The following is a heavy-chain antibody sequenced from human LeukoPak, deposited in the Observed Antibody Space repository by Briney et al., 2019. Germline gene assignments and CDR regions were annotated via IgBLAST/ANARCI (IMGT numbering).Heavy chain of an antibody. CDR1: GYTLTELS. J-gene: IGHJ1*01. CDR2: FGPEDGET. V-gene: IGHV1-24*01. D-gene: IGHD3-22*01. Sequence: ASVNVSCKVSGYTLTELSMHWVRQAPGKGLEWMGGFGPEDGETIYAQKFQGRVTMTEDTSTDTAYMELSSLSSEDTAVYYCATGSLSYYDSSGYSPTYYFQHWGQGTLVNVSS. CDR3: ATGSLSYYDSSGYSPTYYFQH.